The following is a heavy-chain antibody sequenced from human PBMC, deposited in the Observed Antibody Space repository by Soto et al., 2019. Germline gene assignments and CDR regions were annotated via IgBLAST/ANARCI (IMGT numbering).Heavy chain of an antibody. D-gene: IGHD6-13*01. CDR2: ISSSSSYI. CDR3: ARESDFECSSWWDWFDP. V-gene: IGHV3-21*01. CDR1: GFTFSSYS. J-gene: IGHJ5*02. Sequence: EVQLVESGGGLVKPGGSLRLSCAASGFTFSSYSMNWVRQAPGKGLEWVSSISSSSSYIYYADSVKGRFTISRDNAKNSLYLQMNSLRAEDTAVYYCARESDFECSSWWDWFDPWGQGTLVTVSS.